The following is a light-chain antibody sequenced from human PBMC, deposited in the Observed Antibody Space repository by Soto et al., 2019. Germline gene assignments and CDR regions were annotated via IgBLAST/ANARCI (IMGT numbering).Light chain of an antibody. Sequence: EIVLTQSPGTLSLSPGARAPLSCRASQSVSSSYLAWYQQKPGQAPRLLIYGASSRATGIPDRFSGSGSGTDFTLTISRLEPEDFAVYYCQQYGSSPRTFGQGTKVDIK. V-gene: IGKV3-20*01. CDR3: QQYGSSPRT. CDR1: QSVSSSY. J-gene: IGKJ1*01. CDR2: GAS.